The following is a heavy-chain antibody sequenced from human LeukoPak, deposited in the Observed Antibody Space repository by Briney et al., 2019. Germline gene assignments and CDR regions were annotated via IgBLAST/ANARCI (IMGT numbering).Heavy chain of an antibody. Sequence: SETLSLTCTVSGGSISSSSYYWGWIRQPPGKGLEWIGSIYYSGSTYYNPSLKSRVTISVDTSKNQFSLKLSSVTAADTAVYYCASEWLRFASADYWGQGTLVTVSS. J-gene: IGHJ4*02. D-gene: IGHD5-12*01. CDR2: IYYSGST. CDR1: GGSISSSSYY. CDR3: ASEWLRFASADY. V-gene: IGHV4-39*01.